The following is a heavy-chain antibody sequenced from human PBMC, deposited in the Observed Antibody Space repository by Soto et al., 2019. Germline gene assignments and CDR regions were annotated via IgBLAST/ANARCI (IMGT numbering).Heavy chain of an antibody. V-gene: IGHV4-4*02. D-gene: IGHD4-17*01. CDR2: IYHSGST. J-gene: IGHJ6*03. Sequence: QVQLQESGPGLVKPSGTLSLTCAVSSGSISSSNWWSWVRQPPGKGLEWIGEIYHSGSTNYNPSLKSRVTISVDKSKNQFSLKLSSVTAADTAVYYCVRGNYGDYAHYYYYMDVWGKGTTVTVSS. CDR1: SGSISSSNW. CDR3: VRGNYGDYAHYYYYMDV.